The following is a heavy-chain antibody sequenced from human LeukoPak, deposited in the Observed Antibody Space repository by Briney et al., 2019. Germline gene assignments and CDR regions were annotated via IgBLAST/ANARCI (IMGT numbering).Heavy chain of an antibody. CDR3: ARELRGATGPFDN. Sequence: SETLSLTCTVSGYSTSSGYYWGWIRQPPGKGLEWIGSISRSGNTYYNPSLESRVTTSVDTSKNHFSLRLSSVTAADTAVYYCARELRGATGPFDNWGQGTLVTVSS. D-gene: IGHD1-26*01. CDR1: GYSTSSGYY. V-gene: IGHV4-38-2*02. CDR2: ISRSGNT. J-gene: IGHJ4*02.